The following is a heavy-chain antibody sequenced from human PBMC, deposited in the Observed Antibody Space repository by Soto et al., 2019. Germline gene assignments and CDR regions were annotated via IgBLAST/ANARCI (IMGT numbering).Heavy chain of an antibody. Sequence: QVQLVQSGAEVKKPGASVKVSCKASGYTFTSYYMHWVRQAPGQGLEWMGIINPSVGSTSYAQKFQGRVTMTSDTSTSTVYMERSSLRSEDTAVYYCARDEKGISVAGTGVDYWGQGTLVTDSS. J-gene: IGHJ4*02. V-gene: IGHV1-46*01. D-gene: IGHD6-19*01. CDR1: GYTFTSYY. CDR2: INPSVGST. CDR3: ARDEKGISVAGTGVDY.